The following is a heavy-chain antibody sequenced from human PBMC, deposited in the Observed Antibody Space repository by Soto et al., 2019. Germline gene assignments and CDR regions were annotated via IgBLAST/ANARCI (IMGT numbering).Heavy chain of an antibody. V-gene: IGHV3-30-3*01. D-gene: IGHD6-13*01. CDR3: ARDFLRIAAPEFDY. Sequence: GGSLRLSCAASGFTFSSYAMHWVRQAPGKGLEWVAVISYDGSNKYYADSVKGRFTISRDNSKNTLYLQMNSLRAEDTAVYYCARDFLRIAAPEFDYWGQGTLVTVSS. CDR2: ISYDGSNK. CDR1: GFTFSSYA. J-gene: IGHJ4*02.